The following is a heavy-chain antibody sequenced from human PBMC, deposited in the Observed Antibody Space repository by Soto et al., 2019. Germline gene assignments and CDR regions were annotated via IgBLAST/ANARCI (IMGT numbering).Heavy chain of an antibody. CDR2: VYHTGST. V-gene: IGHV4-34*01. J-gene: IGHJ6*02. Sequence: QVQLQQWGAGLLTPSETLSLACAVYGGSFSAYFWTWIRQPPGKGLERIGEVYHTGSTHYSPSLKSRVTISVDKSKHQSSLQLSSITAADSAVYYCARQPVSVAGKYFLYHSGVDVWGPGTTVTVSS. CDR3: ARQPVSVAGKYFLYHSGVDV. CDR1: GGSFSAYF. D-gene: IGHD6-19*01.